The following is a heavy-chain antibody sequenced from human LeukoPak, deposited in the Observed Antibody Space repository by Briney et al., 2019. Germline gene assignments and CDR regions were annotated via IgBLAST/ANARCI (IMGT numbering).Heavy chain of an antibody. Sequence: GGSLRLSCAASGFAVSTKYINCVRQAPGKGLEWVSVIYTGGLTYYADSVKDRFTISRDNSKNTVYLQMNSLRAEDAAVYYCAKDEATTGGGLDLWGQGTLVIVSS. V-gene: IGHV3-53*01. CDR1: GFAVSTKY. J-gene: IGHJ5*02. D-gene: IGHD1-1*01. CDR2: IYTGGLT. CDR3: AKDEATTGGGLDL.